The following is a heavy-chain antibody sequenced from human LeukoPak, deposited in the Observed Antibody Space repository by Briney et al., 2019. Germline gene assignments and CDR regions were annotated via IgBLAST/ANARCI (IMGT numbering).Heavy chain of an antibody. Sequence: GGSLRLSCEASGFNFREYWMSWLRQAPGKGLEWVANMNQDNTERYYVGSVRGRFTISRDNAKNSLYLQMNRLRAEDTAVYYCARDEKIVGASGQDYWGQGTLVTVSS. CDR2: MNQDNTER. CDR3: ARDEKIVGASGQDY. V-gene: IGHV3-7*01. CDR1: GFNFREYW. D-gene: IGHD1-26*01. J-gene: IGHJ4*02.